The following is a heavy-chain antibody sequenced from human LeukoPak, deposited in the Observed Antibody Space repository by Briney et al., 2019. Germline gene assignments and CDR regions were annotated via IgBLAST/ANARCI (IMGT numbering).Heavy chain of an antibody. CDR2: IIPIFGTA. CDR1: GGTFSSYA. D-gene: IGHD5-24*01. CDR3: ARDLRDGSLRFEYFQH. Sequence: SSVKVSCKASGGTFSSYAISWVRQAPGQGLEWMGGIIPIFGTANYAQKFQGRVTITTDESTSTAYMELSSLRSEDTAVYYRARDLRDGSLRFEYFQHWGQGTLVTVSS. V-gene: IGHV1-69*05. J-gene: IGHJ1*01.